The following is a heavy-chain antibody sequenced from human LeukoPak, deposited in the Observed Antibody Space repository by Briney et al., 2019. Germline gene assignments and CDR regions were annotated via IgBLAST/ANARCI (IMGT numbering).Heavy chain of an antibody. V-gene: IGHV4-39*01. CDR2: IYYSGST. D-gene: IGHD3-3*01. J-gene: IGHJ4*02. CDR3: ASLYFWSGYYAFDY. CDR1: GGSISSSSYY. Sequence: SETLSLTCTVSGGSISSSSYYWGWIRQPPGKGLEWIGSIYYSGSTYYNPSLKRRVTISVDTSKNQFSLKLSSVTAADTAVYYCASLYFWSGYYAFDYWGQGTLVTVSS.